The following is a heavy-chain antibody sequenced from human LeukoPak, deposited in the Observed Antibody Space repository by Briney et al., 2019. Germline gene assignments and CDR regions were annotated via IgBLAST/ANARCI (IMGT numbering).Heavy chain of an antibody. Sequence: GGSLRLSCAASGFTFSSYGMHWVRQAPGKGLEWVAFIRYDGTNKYYADSVKGRFTISRDNAKNSLYLQMNSLRAEDTAVYYCARVLVDSSGLLGDAFDIWGQGTMVTVSS. J-gene: IGHJ3*02. CDR2: IRYDGTNK. CDR3: ARVLVDSSGLLGDAFDI. D-gene: IGHD3-22*01. CDR1: GFTFSSYG. V-gene: IGHV3-30*02.